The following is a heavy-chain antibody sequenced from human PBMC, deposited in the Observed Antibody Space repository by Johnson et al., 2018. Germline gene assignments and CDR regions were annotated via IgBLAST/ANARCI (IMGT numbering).Heavy chain of an antibody. V-gene: IGHV3-30*18. CDR2: ISYDGSNK. CDR3: VKEVRGYDYDWDYYYYMDV. Sequence: QVQLVESGGGVVQPGRSLRLSCAASGFTFSSYGMHWVRQAPGKGLEWVAVISYDGSNKYYADSVKGRFTISRDNSKNTLDLQMNSLRAEDTAVYYCVKEVRGYDYDWDYYYYMDVWGKGTTVTVSS. J-gene: IGHJ6*03. D-gene: IGHD5-12*01. CDR1: GFTFSSYG.